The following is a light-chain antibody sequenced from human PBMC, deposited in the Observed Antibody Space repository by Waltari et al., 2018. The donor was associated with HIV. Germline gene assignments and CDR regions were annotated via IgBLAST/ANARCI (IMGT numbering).Light chain of an antibody. J-gene: IGLJ1*01. CDR2: DVS. Sequence: QSALTQPRSVSGSLGQSVTLSCTGTNSDVGRYNYVSWFQQPPGKAPKLMIYDVSKRPSGVPDRVSGSKSGNTASLTISGLQAEDEADYYCCSYAGSIPFVFGSGTKLTVL. V-gene: IGLV2-11*01. CDR1: NSDVGRYNY. CDR3: CSYAGSIPFV.